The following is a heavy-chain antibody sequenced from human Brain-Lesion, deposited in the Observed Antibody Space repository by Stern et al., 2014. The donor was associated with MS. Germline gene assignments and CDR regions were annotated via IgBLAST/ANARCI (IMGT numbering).Heavy chain of an antibody. J-gene: IGHJ4*02. CDR3: ARSPATPSGYDRFDY. V-gene: IGHV5-51*03. CDR2: IFPRDPNT. Sequence: EVQLVESGAEVKKPGESLKISCEASGYLFDDYWIGWVRQMSGRGLELVAIIFPRDPNTRYSPSVQGQVTISADKSISTAYLQWSSRKAPDPAMYYCARSPATPSGYDRFDYWGQGALVTVSS. CDR1: GYLFDDYW. D-gene: IGHD5-12*01.